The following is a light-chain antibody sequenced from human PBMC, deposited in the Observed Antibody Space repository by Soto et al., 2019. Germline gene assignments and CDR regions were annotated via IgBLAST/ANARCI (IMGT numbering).Light chain of an antibody. CDR3: QQSYSTTWA. Sequence: DIQRTHSPSSLSASGGDRVTITFRASRGISSDLNWYQQKPGKAAKVLIYAASSLQSGVPSRCGASGSVTDLTLTISSLQPEDFGTYSCQQSYSTTWAVGPEPTVD. CDR2: AAS. V-gene: IGKV1-39*01. J-gene: IGKJ3*01. CDR1: RGISSD.